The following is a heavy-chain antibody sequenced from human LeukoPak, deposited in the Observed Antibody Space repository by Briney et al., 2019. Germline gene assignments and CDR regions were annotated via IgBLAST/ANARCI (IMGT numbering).Heavy chain of an antibody. CDR3: ARGTQSWYGDY. CDR2: ISSSSSTI. CDR1: GFIFSSYS. V-gene: IGHV3-48*01. D-gene: IGHD6-13*01. J-gene: IGHJ4*02. Sequence: GGSLRLSCAASGFIFSSYSMNWVRQAPGKGLEWVSYISSSSSTIYYVDSVKGRFTISRGNAKNSLYLQMNSLRAEDTAVYYCARGTQSWYGDYWGQGTLVTVSS.